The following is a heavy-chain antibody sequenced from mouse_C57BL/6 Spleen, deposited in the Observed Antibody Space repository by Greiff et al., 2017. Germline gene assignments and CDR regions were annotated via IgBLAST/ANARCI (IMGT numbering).Heavy chain of an antibody. CDR2: IWSGGST. V-gene: IGHV2-4*01. D-gene: IGHD4-1*01. Sequence: QVQLQQSGPGLVQPSQSLSITCTVSGFSLTSYGVHWVRQPPGKGLEWLGVIWSGGSTDYNAAFISRLSISKDNSKSQVFFTMNILQADDTAIYYGASGPNSHYYAMDYWGQGTSVTVSS. CDR3: ASGPNSHYYAMDY. CDR1: GFSLTSYG. J-gene: IGHJ4*01.